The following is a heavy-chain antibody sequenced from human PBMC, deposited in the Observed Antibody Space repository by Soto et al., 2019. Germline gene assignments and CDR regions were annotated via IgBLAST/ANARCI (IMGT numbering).Heavy chain of an antibody. Sequence: GGSLRLSCAASGFTFSYHQMNWVRQAPGKGLEWISYISDSGGNIHYADSVKGRFTISRDNAKNSLYLQMNSLRAEDAAVYYCARESPARSGCFDFRGQGTLVTVS. CDR2: ISDSGGNI. CDR3: ARESPARSGCFDF. D-gene: IGHD6-19*01. CDR1: GFTFSYHQ. J-gene: IGHJ4*02. V-gene: IGHV3-48*03.